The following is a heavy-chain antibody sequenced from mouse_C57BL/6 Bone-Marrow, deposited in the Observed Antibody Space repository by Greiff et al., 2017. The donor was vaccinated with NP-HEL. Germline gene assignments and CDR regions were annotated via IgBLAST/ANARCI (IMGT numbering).Heavy chain of an antibody. CDR2: IYPSDSET. J-gene: IGHJ3*01. D-gene: IGHD2-1*01. V-gene: IGHV1-61*01. Sequence: VQLQQPGAELVRPGSSVKLSCKASGYTFTSYWMDWVKQRPGQGLEWIGNIYPSDSETHYNQKFKDKATLTVDKSSSTAYMQLSSLTSEDSAVYYCARAGYYGNYGDAYGGQGTRVTVSA. CDR1: GYTFTSYW. CDR3: ARAGYYGNYGDAY.